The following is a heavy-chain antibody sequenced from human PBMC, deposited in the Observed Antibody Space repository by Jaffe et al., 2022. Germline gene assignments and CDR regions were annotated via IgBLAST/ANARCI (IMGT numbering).Heavy chain of an antibody. Sequence: EVQLVESGGGLVQPGRSLRLSCTASGFTFGDYAMSWVRQAPGKGLEWVGFIRSKAYGGTTEYAASVKGRFTISRDDSKSIAYLQMNSLKTEDTAVYYCTRDRYYYDTMDWGQGTLVTVSS. CDR1: GFTFGDYA. J-gene: IGHJ4*02. D-gene: IGHD3-22*01. CDR2: IRSKAYGGTT. CDR3: TRDRYYYDTMD. V-gene: IGHV3-49*04.